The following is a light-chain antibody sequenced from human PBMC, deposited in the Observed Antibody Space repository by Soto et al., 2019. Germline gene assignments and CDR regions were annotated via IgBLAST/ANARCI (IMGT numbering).Light chain of an antibody. CDR3: QQYVTSSWT. Sequence: EIVLTQSPGTLSLSPGERATLSCRASQSVSSSYLAWYQQRPGQAPRLLIYRASTRAPGIPARFSGSGSGTEFTLTISRLEAEDFAVYYCQQYVTSSWTFGQGTKVDIK. CDR2: RAS. J-gene: IGKJ1*01. V-gene: IGKV3-20*01. CDR1: QSVSSSY.